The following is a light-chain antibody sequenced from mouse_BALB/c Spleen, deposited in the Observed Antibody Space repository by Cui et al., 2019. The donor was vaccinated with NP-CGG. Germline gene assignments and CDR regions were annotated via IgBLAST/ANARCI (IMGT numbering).Light chain of an antibody. CDR3: ALWYSNHWV. J-gene: IGLJ1*01. Sequence: QAVVTPQPAPTTSPGETVTLTCRSNTGTITTNNFANWVQEKPDHLFTGLIGGTNNRVPGVPARFSGSLIGDKAALTITGAQTEDETIYFCALWYSNHWVFGGGTKLTVL. CDR2: GTN. V-gene: IGLV1*01. CDR1: TGTITTNNF.